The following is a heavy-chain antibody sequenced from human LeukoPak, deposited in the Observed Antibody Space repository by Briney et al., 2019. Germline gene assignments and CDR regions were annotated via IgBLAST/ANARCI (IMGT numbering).Heavy chain of an antibody. CDR2: INPNSGGT. V-gene: IGHV1-2*02. Sequence: EASVKVSCKASGYTFTSYGISWVRQAPGQGLEWMGWINPNSGGTNYAQKFQGRVTMTRDTSISTAYMELSRLRSDDTAVYYCARGVRWYYYYYMDVWGKGTTVTISS. CDR3: ARGVRWYYYYYMDV. CDR1: GYTFTSYG. D-gene: IGHD4-23*01. J-gene: IGHJ6*03.